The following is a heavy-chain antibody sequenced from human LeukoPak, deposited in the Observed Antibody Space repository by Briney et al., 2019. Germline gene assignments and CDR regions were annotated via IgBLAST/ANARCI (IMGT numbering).Heavy chain of an antibody. V-gene: IGHV1-2*02. D-gene: IGHD6-13*01. CDR2: INPNSGGT. Sequence: GASVKVSCTASGYTFTGYYMHWVRQAPGQGLEWMGWINPNSGGTNYAQKFQGRVTMTRDTSISTAYMELSRLRSDDTAVYYCARDLYHSSSWDFDYWGQGTLVTVSS. CDR3: ARDLYHSSSWDFDY. J-gene: IGHJ4*02. CDR1: GYTFTGYY.